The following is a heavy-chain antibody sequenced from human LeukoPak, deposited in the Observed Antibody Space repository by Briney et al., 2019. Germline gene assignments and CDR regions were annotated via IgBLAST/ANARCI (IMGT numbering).Heavy chain of an antibody. J-gene: IGHJ4*02. D-gene: IGHD4-17*01. Sequence: GGSLRLSCTASGVTLRNYAMHWVRRPPGRGLDWVAVISFDGTNKYYGDSVEGRFSVSRDNSKNTLYLQMDSLRPDDTAIYYCATDYGDYEPIDYWGQGTLVTVSS. V-gene: IGHV3-30*04. CDR1: GVTLRNYA. CDR2: ISFDGTNK. CDR3: ATDYGDYEPIDY.